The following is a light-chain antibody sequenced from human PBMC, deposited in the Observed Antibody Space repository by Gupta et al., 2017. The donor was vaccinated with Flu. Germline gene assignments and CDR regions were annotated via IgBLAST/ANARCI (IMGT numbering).Light chain of an antibody. V-gene: IGKV3-15*01. Sequence: AWYQQKPGQAPRLVIYGASTRATGFAARFSGRGSGTEFTLTISSLQSEDCAVYYCQHYNNWHHPSSFGQGTKLEIK. J-gene: IGKJ2*04. CDR3: QHYNNWHHPSS. CDR2: GAS.